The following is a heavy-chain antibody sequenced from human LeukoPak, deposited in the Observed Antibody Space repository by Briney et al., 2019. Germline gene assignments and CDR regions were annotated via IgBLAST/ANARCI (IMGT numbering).Heavy chain of an antibody. CDR1: GLTFSNAW. V-gene: IGHV3-15*01. J-gene: IGHJ6*02. D-gene: IGHD3-10*01. CDR2: IKSKTDGGTT. Sequence: GGSLRLSCAASGLTFSNAWMSWVRQAPGKGLEWVGRIKSKTDGGTTDYAAPVKGRFTISRDDSKNTLYLQMNSLKTEDTAVYYCTTLRGTMVRGVIKDYGMDVWGQGTTVTVSS. CDR3: TTLRGTMVRGVIKDYGMDV.